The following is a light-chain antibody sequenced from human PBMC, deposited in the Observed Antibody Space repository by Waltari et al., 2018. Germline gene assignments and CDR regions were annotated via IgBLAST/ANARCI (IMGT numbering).Light chain of an antibody. Sequence: DIQMAQSPSSLSASVGDRVTITCRASQNIRNYLNWYQKKPGKAPKLLISATSSLQSGVPSRFSGSGSGTEFTLTISSLQPEDFATYYFQQSYSPPYTFGQGTKLEIK. CDR3: QQSYSPPYT. CDR2: ATS. CDR1: QNIRNY. J-gene: IGKJ2*01. V-gene: IGKV1-39*01.